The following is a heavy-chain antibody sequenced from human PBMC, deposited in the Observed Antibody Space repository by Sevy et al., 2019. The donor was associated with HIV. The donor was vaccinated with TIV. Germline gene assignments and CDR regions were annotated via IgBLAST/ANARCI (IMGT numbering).Heavy chain of an antibody. CDR1: GGSFSGYY. CDR2: INHSGST. D-gene: IGHD5-12*01. CDR3: VGFKRYDSVYYYYYGMDV. Sequence: SETLSLTCAVYGGSFSGYYWSWIRQPPGKGLEWIGEINHSGSTNYNPPLKSRVTISVDTSKNQFSLKLSSVTAADTAVYYCVGFKRYDSVYYYYYGMDVWGQGTTVTVSS. J-gene: IGHJ6*02. V-gene: IGHV4-34*01.